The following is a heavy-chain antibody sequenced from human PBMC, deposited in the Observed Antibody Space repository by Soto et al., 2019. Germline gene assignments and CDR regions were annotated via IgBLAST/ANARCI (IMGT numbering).Heavy chain of an antibody. CDR1: GLTFSSYA. CDR2: ISGSGGST. D-gene: IGHD3-10*01. J-gene: IGHJ6*04. CDR3: ARSIYYYGSEYYYYYGMDV. V-gene: IGHV3-23*01. Sequence: GGSLRLSCAASGLTFSSYAMSWVRQAPGKGLEWVSAISGSGGSTYYADSVKGRFTISRDNSKNTLYLQMNRLRSEDTAVYYCARSIYYYGSEYYYYYGMDVGGKGPAVTVS.